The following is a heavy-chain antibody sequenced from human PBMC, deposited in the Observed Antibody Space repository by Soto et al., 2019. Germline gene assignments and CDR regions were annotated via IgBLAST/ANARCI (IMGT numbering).Heavy chain of an antibody. D-gene: IGHD4-4*01. CDR3: AKIVTTADSYWYGMDV. CDR1: GFTFTTYP. CDR2: ISASGDRT. V-gene: IGHV3-23*01. J-gene: IGHJ6*02. Sequence: EVQLLESGGGLVQPGGSLRFSCAASGFTFTTYPMIWGRQAPGKGLDPVSSISASGDRTYYADSVKGRFTISRDNSKNMLYLQMNSLRGEDTAVYYCAKIVTTADSYWYGMDVWGQGAAVTVSS.